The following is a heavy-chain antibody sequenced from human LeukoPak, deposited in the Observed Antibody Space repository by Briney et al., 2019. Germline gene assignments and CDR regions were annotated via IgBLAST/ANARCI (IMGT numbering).Heavy chain of an antibody. J-gene: IGHJ3*02. Sequence: SVKVSCKASGGTFSSYAISWVRQAPGQGLEWMGRIIPIFGTTNYAQKFQGRVTITTDESTSTAYMELSSLRSEDTSVYYCARDLYSSGWYDAFDIWGQGTMVTVSS. V-gene: IGHV1-69*05. D-gene: IGHD6-19*01. CDR1: GGTFSSYA. CDR3: ARDLYSSGWYDAFDI. CDR2: IIPIFGTT.